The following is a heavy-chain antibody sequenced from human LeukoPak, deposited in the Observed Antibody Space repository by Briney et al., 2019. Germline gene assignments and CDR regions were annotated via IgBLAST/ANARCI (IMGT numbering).Heavy chain of an antibody. J-gene: IGHJ4*02. Sequence: ASVKVSCTSSGYTFSTYGITWVRQAPGQGLEWMGWISAYSGNTDYVQRLQGRVTMTTDTSTSTAYMELRNLRSDDTAVYYCARGPGYYDSSGYYSDYWGQGTLVTVSS. D-gene: IGHD3-22*01. CDR1: GYTFSTYG. V-gene: IGHV1-18*01. CDR3: ARGPGYYDSSGYYSDY. CDR2: ISAYSGNT.